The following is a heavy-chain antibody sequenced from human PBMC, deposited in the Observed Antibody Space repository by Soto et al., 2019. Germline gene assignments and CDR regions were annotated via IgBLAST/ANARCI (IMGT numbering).Heavy chain of an antibody. CDR3: ARIVGASY. CDR2: IYHSETT. Sequence: QVQLQESGPGLVKPSGTLSLTCAVSGGSISSNNWWSWVRQPPGKGLEWIGEIYHSETTNYNPSLKSRVTISVEKSKNQFSLKLSSGTAADTAVYYCARIVGASYWGQGILVTVSS. V-gene: IGHV4-4*02. D-gene: IGHD1-26*01. CDR1: GGSISSNNW. J-gene: IGHJ4*02.